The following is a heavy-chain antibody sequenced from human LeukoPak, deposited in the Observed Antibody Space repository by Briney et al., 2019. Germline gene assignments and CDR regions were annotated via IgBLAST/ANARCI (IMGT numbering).Heavy chain of an antibody. V-gene: IGHV4-59*01. Sequence: SETLSLTCTVSGGSISSYYWSWIRQPPGKRLEWIGHIYYSGSTNYNPSLKSRVTISVDTSKNQFSLKLSSVTAADAAVYYCASRSSIWSGYQDTLYYFDSWGQGTLVTVSS. J-gene: IGHJ4*02. CDR2: IYYSGST. CDR3: ASRSSIWSGYQDTLYYFDS. CDR1: GGSISSYY. D-gene: IGHD3-3*01.